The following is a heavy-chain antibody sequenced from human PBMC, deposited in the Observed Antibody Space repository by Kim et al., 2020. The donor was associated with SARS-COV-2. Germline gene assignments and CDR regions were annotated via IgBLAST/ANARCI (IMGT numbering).Heavy chain of an antibody. V-gene: IGHV3-30*04. CDR1: GFTFSSYA. CDR2: ISYDGSNK. J-gene: IGHJ4*02. CDR3: ARGLWVSGTLTY. D-gene: IGHD5-12*01. Sequence: GGSLRLSCAASGFTFSSYAMHWVRQAPGKGLEWVAVISYDGSNKYYADSVKGRFTISRDNSKNTLYLQMNSLRAEDTAVYYCARGLWVSGTLTYWGQGTLVTVSS.